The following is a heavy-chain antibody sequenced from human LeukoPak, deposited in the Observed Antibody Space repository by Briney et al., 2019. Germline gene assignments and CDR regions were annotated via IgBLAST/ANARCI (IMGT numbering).Heavy chain of an antibody. Sequence: PGGSLRLSCSASGFSFRNYDMHWVRQPTGKGLEWVSAGGTGGDTYYAGSVKGRFTVVRENAKNTLYLQMNSLRAGDTAMYYCARRSAAAGIDAFDIWGQGTMVTVSS. CDR1: GFSFRNYD. CDR2: GGTGGDT. J-gene: IGHJ3*02. CDR3: ARRSAAAGIDAFDI. V-gene: IGHV3-13*01. D-gene: IGHD6-13*01.